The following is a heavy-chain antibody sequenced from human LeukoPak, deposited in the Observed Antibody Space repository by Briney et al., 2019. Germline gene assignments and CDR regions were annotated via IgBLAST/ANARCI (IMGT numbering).Heavy chain of an antibody. D-gene: IGHD3-16*02. Sequence: SEALSLTCTVSGGSISSSSYYWGWIRQPPGKGLEWIGSIYYSGRTYYNPSLKSRVTISVDTSKNKFSLKLSSVTAADTAVYYCASYYDYVWGSYPRPRDPFDPWGQGTLVTVSS. CDR3: ASYYDYVWGSYPRPRDPFDP. CDR1: GGSISSSSYY. V-gene: IGHV4-39*01. J-gene: IGHJ5*02. CDR2: IYYSGRT.